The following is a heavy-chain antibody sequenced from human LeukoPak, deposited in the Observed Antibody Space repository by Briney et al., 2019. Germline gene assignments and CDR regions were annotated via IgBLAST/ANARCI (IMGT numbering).Heavy chain of an antibody. CDR3: AKARRITMIVVVIKGGLDY. CDR2: SSGSGGST. CDR1: GFTFSSYA. V-gene: IGHV3-23*01. J-gene: IGHJ4*02. Sequence: PGGSLRLSCAASGFTFSSYAMSWVRQAPGKGLEWVSASSGSGGSTYYADSVKGRFTISRDNSKNTLYLQMNSLRAEDTAVYYCAKARRITMIVVVIKGGLDYWGQGTLVTVSS. D-gene: IGHD3-22*01.